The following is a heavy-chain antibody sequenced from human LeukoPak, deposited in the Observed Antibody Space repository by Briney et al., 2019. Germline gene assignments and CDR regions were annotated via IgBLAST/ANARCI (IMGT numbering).Heavy chain of an antibody. V-gene: IGHV3-7*01. CDR1: GFTFSSYE. Sequence: GGSLRLSCAASGFTFSSYEMNWVRQAPGKGLEWVANIKQDGSEKYYVDSVKGRFTISRDNAKNSLYLQMNSLRAEDTAVYYCARDPLYSSGWYMNWGQGTLVTVSS. J-gene: IGHJ4*02. CDR3: ARDPLYSSGWYMN. CDR2: IKQDGSEK. D-gene: IGHD6-19*01.